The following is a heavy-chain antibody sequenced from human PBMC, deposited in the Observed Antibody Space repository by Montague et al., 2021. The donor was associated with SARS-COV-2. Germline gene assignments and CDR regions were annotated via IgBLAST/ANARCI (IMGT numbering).Heavy chain of an antibody. CDR1: GGSISSYY. D-gene: IGHD2-2*01. CDR2: INHSGST. V-gene: IGHV4-34*01. CDR3: ARRYCSSTSCPNWFDP. J-gene: IGHJ5*02. Sequence: SETLSLTYTVSGGSISSYYWNWIRQPPGKGLEWIGEINHSGSTDYNPSLKSRVTIAVDTSKNQVSLKLTSVTAADTAVYYCARRYCSSTSCPNWFDPWGQGTLVTVSS.